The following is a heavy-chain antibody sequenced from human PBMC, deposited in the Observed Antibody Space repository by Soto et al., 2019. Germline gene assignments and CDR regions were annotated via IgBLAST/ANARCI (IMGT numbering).Heavy chain of an antibody. Sequence: VGSLRLSCAASGFTFSDHYMDWVRQAPGKGLEWVGRSRNKANSFTTEYAASVKGRFTISRDDSKNSVYLQMTSLKIEDTAVYYCTSRYTGSYDYWGQGTLVTVSS. CDR3: TSRYTGSYDY. J-gene: IGHJ4*02. CDR1: GFTFSDHY. D-gene: IGHD1-26*01. CDR2: SRNKANSFTT. V-gene: IGHV3-72*01.